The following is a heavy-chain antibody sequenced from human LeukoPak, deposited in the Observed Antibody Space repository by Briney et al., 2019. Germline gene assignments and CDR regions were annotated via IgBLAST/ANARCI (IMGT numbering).Heavy chain of an antibody. CDR2: ISWNSGSI. Sequence: PGGSLRLSCAASGFSFSDAWMSWVRQAPGKGLEWVSGISWNSGSIGYADSVKGRFTISRDNSKNTLYLQMNGLRAEDTAVYYCAKDYSKTSYYGSGTYYRPNWFDPWGQGTLVTVSS. D-gene: IGHD3-10*01. J-gene: IGHJ5*02. CDR3: AKDYSKTSYYGSGTYYRPNWFDP. CDR1: GFSFSDAW. V-gene: IGHV3-9*01.